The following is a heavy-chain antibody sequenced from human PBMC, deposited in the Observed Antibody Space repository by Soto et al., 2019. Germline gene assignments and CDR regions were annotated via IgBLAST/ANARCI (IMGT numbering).Heavy chain of an antibody. CDR2: VYYSGSA. Sequence: SETLSLTCTVSGASVNIGSYYWTWVRQSPGKELEYIGHVYYSGSAKYNPSLKSRVTISIDTSKNQFSLRLSSVTAADTAVYYCARDLGHCGDPSCYNSHDAFNIWGQGTRVTVSS. D-gene: IGHD2-2*02. V-gene: IGHV4-61*01. J-gene: IGHJ3*02. CDR1: GASVNIGSYY. CDR3: ARDLGHCGDPSCYNSHDAFNI.